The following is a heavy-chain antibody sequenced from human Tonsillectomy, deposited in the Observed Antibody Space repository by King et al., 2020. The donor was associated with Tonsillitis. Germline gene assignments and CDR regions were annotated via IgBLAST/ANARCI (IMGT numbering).Heavy chain of an antibody. CDR1: GYTFTGYY. CDR2: INPNSGGT. D-gene: IGHD2-2*01. J-gene: IGHJ3*02. V-gene: IGHV1-2*02. Sequence: VQLVESGAEVKKPGASVKVSCKASGYTFTGYYIHWVRQAPGQGLEWMGWINPNSGGTNYAQKFQGRVTMTRDTSISTAYMELSRLRSDDTAVYYCVRGYCSSTSCYSDDAFDIWGQGTMVTVSS. CDR3: VRGYCSSTSCYSDDAFDI.